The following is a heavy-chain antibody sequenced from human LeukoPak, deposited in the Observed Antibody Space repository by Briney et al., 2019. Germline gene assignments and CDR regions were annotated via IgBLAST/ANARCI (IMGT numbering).Heavy chain of an antibody. J-gene: IGHJ3*02. CDR1: GYTFTGYY. V-gene: IGHV1-8*03. D-gene: IGHD3-10*01. Sequence: ASVKVSCKASGYTFTGYYMHWVRQAPGQGLEWMGWMNPNSGNTGYAQKFQGRVTITRNTSTGTAYMELSSLRSDDTAVYYCAKDFPSGSYTDAFDIWGQGTMVTVSS. CDR2: MNPNSGNT. CDR3: AKDFPSGSYTDAFDI.